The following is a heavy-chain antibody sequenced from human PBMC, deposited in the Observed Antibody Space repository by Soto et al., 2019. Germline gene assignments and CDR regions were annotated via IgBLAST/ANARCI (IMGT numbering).Heavy chain of an antibody. V-gene: IGHV1-69*01. CDR1: GGTFSSFA. J-gene: IGHJ6*02. CDR3: ALGNAMDV. Sequence: QMQLVQSGAEVKKPGSSVKVSCKASGGTFSSFAINWVRQAPGQGPQWMGGIMPIVGTPNYAQRFQGRVTIITDEVTSTAYMELTSLTVEDTAVYYCALGNAMDVWGQGTTVTVSS. D-gene: IGHD7-27*01. CDR2: IMPIVGTP.